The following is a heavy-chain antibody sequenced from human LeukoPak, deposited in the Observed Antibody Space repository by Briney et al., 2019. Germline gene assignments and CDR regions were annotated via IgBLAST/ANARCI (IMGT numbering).Heavy chain of an antibody. Sequence: GGSLRLSCAASGFTFSNYGMNWVRQAPGKGLEWVSVISGSGGSTYYADSVKGRFTISRDNSKNTLFLQMNSLRAEETAVYYCAKGWSYMDVWGKGTTVTISS. CDR1: GFTFSNYG. V-gene: IGHV3-23*01. J-gene: IGHJ6*03. CDR2: ISGSGGST. D-gene: IGHD2-15*01. CDR3: AKGWSYMDV.